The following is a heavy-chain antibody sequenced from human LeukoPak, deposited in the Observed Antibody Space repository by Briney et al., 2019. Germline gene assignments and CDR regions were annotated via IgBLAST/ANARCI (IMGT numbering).Heavy chain of an antibody. CDR1: GYSISSGYY. J-gene: IGHJ5*02. CDR2: IYHSGST. Sequence: PSETLSLTCAVSGYSISSGYYWGWIRQPPGKGLEWIGSIYHSGSTYYNPSLKSRVTISVDTSKNQFSLKLSSVTAADTAVYYCARGISRGYYASSGYYWFDPWGQGTLVTVSS. V-gene: IGHV4-38-2*01. D-gene: IGHD3-22*01. CDR3: ARGISRGYYASSGYYWFDP.